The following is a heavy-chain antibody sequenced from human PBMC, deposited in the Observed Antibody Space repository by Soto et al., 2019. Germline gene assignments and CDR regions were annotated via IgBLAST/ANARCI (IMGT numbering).Heavy chain of an antibody. Sequence: GGSLRLSCAASGFTFSSHSMSWVGQAPGEGLEWVASIYRSSVFRFGPNEFYADSVRGRFIISRDNTNNLVFLQMDSLRVEDTAVYYCAREFSSQLPLDYWGQGTLVTVSS. CDR3: AREFSSQLPLDY. CDR2: IYRSSVFRFGPNE. J-gene: IGHJ4*02. CDR1: GFTFSSHS. V-gene: IGHV3-21*01.